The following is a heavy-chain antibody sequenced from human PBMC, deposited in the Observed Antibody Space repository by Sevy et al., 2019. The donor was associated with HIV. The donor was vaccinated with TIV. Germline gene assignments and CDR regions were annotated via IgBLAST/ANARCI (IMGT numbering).Heavy chain of an antibody. CDR2: IGTAGDT. D-gene: IGHD2-2*01. J-gene: IGHJ5*02. CDR1: GFTFSSYD. V-gene: IGHV3-13*01. CDR3: ARGGSSITGEDNWFDP. Sequence: RGSLRLSCAASGFTFSSYDMHWVRQATGKGLEWVSAIGTAGDTYYPGSVKGRFTISRENAKNSLYLQMNSLRAGDTAVYYCARGGSSITGEDNWFDPWGQGTLVTVSS.